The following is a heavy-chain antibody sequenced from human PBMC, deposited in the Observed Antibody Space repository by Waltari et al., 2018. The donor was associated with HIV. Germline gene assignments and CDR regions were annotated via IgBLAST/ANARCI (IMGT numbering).Heavy chain of an antibody. CDR2: IKQDGSEK. D-gene: IGHD2-15*01. V-gene: IGHV3-7*01. CDR3: ARMIVVVVAATGAFES. Sequence: EVQLVESGGGLVQPGGSLRLSCPASGFPFRTYWMCWVRQAQGKGREWVANIKQDGSEKYYVDAGKGQFTISRDNAKNSLYLQMNSLRAEDTAVYYCARMIVVVVAATGAFESWGQGTMVTVSS. J-gene: IGHJ3*02. CDR1: GFPFRTYW.